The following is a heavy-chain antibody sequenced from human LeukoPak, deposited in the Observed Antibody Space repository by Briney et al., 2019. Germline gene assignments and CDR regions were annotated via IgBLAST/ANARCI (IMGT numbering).Heavy chain of an antibody. CDR1: GYTFTSYG. D-gene: IGHD3-10*01. V-gene: IGHV1-18*01. J-gene: IGHJ6*02. Sequence: ASVKVSYKASGYTFTSYGTSWVRQAPGQGLEWMGWISAYNGNTNYAQKLQGRVTMTTDTSTSTAYMELRSLRSDDTAVYYCARRMHYGSGSYSGYYYGMDVWGQGTTVTVSS. CDR3: ARRMHYGSGSYSGYYYGMDV. CDR2: ISAYNGNT.